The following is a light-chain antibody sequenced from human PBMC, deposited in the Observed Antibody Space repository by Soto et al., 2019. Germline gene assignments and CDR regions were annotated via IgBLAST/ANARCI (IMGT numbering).Light chain of an antibody. V-gene: IGKV3-20*01. CDR2: GAS. CDR1: QRVSSTY. J-gene: IGKJ1*01. Sequence: EIVLTQPPGTLSLSPGEGATLSCRASQRVSSTYLAWHQQKPGQAPRLLIFGASTRATGIPDRFSGSGSGTDFTLTISRLEPEDFAVYYCQHYGSSSWTFGQGTKVEIK. CDR3: QHYGSSSWT.